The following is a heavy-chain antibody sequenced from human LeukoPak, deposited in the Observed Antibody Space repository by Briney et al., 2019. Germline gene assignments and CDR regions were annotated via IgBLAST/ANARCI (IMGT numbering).Heavy chain of an antibody. J-gene: IGHJ5*02. CDR3: ARDRYCSGGSCSDWFDP. CDR2: IYSGGST. Sequence: PGGSLRLSCAASGFTVSSNYMSWVRQAPGKGLEWVSVIYSGGSTYYADSVKGRFTISRDNSKNTLYLQMNSLRAEDTAVYYCARDRYCSGGSCSDWFDPWGQGTLVTVSS. CDR1: GFTVSSNY. V-gene: IGHV3-66*02. D-gene: IGHD2-15*01.